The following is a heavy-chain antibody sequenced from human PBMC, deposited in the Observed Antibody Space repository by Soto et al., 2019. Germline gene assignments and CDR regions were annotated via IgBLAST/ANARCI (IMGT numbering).Heavy chain of an antibody. CDR2: ISAYNGNT. D-gene: IGHD6-13*01. V-gene: IGHV1-18*01. Sequence: ASLQVSCTPSAFTFTSYASIWVRPAPGQGLEWMGWISAYNGNTNYAQKFQGRVTITADESTNTAYMELSSLRSEDTAVYYCARDRLSWDTKYSSSLNWFDPWGQGTLVTVSS. CDR3: ARDRLSWDTKYSSSLNWFDP. CDR1: AFTFTSYA. J-gene: IGHJ5*02.